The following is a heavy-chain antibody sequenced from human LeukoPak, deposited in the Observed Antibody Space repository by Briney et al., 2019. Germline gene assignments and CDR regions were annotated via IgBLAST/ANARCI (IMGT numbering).Heavy chain of an antibody. CDR2: ISAYNGHT. CDR3: ARDVSLFTYSGGY. CDR1: GGTFSSYA. D-gene: IGHD2-15*01. J-gene: IGHJ4*02. V-gene: IGHV1-18*01. Sequence: ASVKVSCKASGGTFSSYAISWVRQAPGQGLEWMGWISAYNGHTNYAQKLQGRVTMTTDTSTSTAYMELRSLRSGDTAVYYCARDVSLFTYSGGYWGQGTLVTVSS.